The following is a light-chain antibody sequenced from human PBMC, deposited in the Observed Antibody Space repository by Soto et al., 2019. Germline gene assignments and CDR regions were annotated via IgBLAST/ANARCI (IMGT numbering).Light chain of an antibody. CDR2: DVS. CDR1: SSDVGGYNY. Sequence: QSVLTQPASVSGSPGQSITISCTGTSSDVGGYNYVSWYQQHPGKAPKLVIYDVSNRPSGVSNRFSGSKSGNTASLTISGLQAEDEADYYCSSYTSSRTRVFGGGTKLTVL. V-gene: IGLV2-14*01. CDR3: SSYTSSRTRV. J-gene: IGLJ2*01.